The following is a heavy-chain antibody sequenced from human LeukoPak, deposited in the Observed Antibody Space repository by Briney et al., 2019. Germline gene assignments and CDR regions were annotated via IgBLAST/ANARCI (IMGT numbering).Heavy chain of an antibody. CDR2: IYYSGST. V-gene: IGHV4-34*01. J-gene: IGHJ3*02. CDR3: ARQKNSSGYYNRPGAFDI. D-gene: IGHD3-22*01. Sequence: SETLSLTCAVYGGSFSGYYWSWIRQPPGKGLEWIGYIYYSGSTNYNPSLKSRVTISVDTSKNQFSLKLSSVTAADTAVYYCARQKNSSGYYNRPGAFDIWGQGTMVTVSS. CDR1: GGSFSGYY.